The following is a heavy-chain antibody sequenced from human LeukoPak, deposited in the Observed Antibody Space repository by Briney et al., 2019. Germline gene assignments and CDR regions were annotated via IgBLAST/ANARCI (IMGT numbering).Heavy chain of an antibody. CDR2: ISYDGSNK. Sequence: PGRSLRLSCAASGFTFSSYAKHWVRQAPGKGLEWVAVISYDGSNKYYADSVKGRFTISRDNSKNTLYLQMNSLRAEDTAVYYCARNGIYQLHWVWFDPWGQGTLVTVSS. V-gene: IGHV3-30-3*01. CDR1: GFTFSSYA. J-gene: IGHJ5*02. CDR3: ARNGIYQLHWVWFDP. D-gene: IGHD2-2*01.